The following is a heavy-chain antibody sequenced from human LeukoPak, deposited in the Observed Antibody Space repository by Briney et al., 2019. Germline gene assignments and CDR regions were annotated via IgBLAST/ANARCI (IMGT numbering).Heavy chain of an antibody. CDR1: GYTFTGYY. Sequence: ASVKVSCKASGYTFTGYYMHWVRQAPGQGLEWMGWINPNSGGTNYAQKFQGGVTMTRDTSISTAYMELRRLRSDDTAVYYCARDPPADRFREEQDDYWGQGTLVTVYS. CDR3: ARDPPADRFREEQDDY. V-gene: IGHV1-2*02. CDR2: INPNSGGT. D-gene: IGHD3-10*01. J-gene: IGHJ4*02.